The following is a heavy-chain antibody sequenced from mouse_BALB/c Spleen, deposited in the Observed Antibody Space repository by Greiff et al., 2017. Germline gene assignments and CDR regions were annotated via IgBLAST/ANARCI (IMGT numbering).Heavy chain of an antibody. V-gene: IGHV3-8*02. CDR2: ISYSGST. D-gene: IGHD2-4*01. Sequence: VQLKESGPSLVKPSQTLSLTCSVTGDSITSGYWNWIRKFPGNKLEYMGYISYSGSTYYNPSLKSRISITRDTSKNQYYLQLNSVTTEDTATYYCARYNDYGDWYFDVWGAGTTVTVSS. CDR3: ARYNDYGDWYFDV. J-gene: IGHJ1*01. CDR1: GDSITSGY.